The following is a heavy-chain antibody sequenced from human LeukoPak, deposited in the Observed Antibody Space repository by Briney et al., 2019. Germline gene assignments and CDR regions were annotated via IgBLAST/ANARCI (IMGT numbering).Heavy chain of an antibody. CDR3: ARDGTNFLEWLLSRGQSSYYYYMDV. CDR2: ISAYNGNT. J-gene: IGHJ6*03. Sequence: ASVKVSCKASGYTFNSYGISWVRQAPGQGLEWMGWISAYNGNTNYAQKLQGRVTMTTDTSTSTAYMELRSLRSDDTAVYYCARDGTNFLEWLLSRGQSSYYYYMDVWGKGTTVTVSS. CDR1: GYTFNSYG. V-gene: IGHV1-18*01. D-gene: IGHD3-3*01.